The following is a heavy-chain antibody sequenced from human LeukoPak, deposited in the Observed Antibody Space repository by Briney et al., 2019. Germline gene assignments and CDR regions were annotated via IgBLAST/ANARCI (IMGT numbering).Heavy chain of an antibody. D-gene: IGHD6-13*01. Sequence: GASVKVSCKVSRYTFTDYYMHWVQQAPGKGLEWMGLVDPEDGETTYAEKFQGRVTITADTSTHTAYMELSSLRSEDTAVYYCATVGWQQLAHFDYWGQGTLVTVSS. CDR1: RYTFTDYY. CDR3: ATVGWQQLAHFDY. V-gene: IGHV1-69-2*01. CDR2: VDPEDGET. J-gene: IGHJ4*02.